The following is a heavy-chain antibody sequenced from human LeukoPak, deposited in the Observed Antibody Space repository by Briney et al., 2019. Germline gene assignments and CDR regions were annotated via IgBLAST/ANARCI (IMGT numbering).Heavy chain of an antibody. CDR3: AKAVDWNDGGFDY. J-gene: IGHJ4*02. CDR2: ISWDGGST. D-gene: IGHD1-1*01. CDR1: GFTFDDYA. V-gene: IGHV3-43D*03. Sequence: GGSLRLSCAASGFTFDDYAMHWVRQAPGKGLEWVSLISWDGGSTYYADSVKGRFTISRDNSKSSLYLQMNSLRAEDTALYYCAKAVDWNDGGFDYWGQGTLVTVSS.